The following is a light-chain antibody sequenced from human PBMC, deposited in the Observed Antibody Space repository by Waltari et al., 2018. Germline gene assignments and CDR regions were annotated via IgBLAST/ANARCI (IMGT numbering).Light chain of an antibody. V-gene: IGKV1-39*01. Sequence: IQMTQSPPSLSASVGDTVTITCRASQSINTYLNWYQQKPGKAPKLLIYYVSSLQSGCPSRFSGRGSGTDFTLTISSLQPEDFATYYCQQSYSTPRTFGHGTKVEI. CDR1: QSINTY. CDR3: QQSYSTPRT. CDR2: YVS. J-gene: IGKJ1*01.